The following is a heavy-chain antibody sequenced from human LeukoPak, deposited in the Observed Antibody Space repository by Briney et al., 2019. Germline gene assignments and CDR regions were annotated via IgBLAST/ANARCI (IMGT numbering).Heavy chain of an antibody. CDR1: GFTFSTYY. CDR3: ARDNNNGFDY. CDR2: ITSSGTTR. D-gene: IGHD1/OR15-1a*01. J-gene: IGHJ4*02. V-gene: IGHV3-11*04. Sequence: PGGSLRLSCAASGFTFSTYYMSWIRQAPGKGLEWLSYITSSGTTRDYADSVKGRFTISRDNAKNSLYLQMNRLRAEDTAVYYCARDNNNGFDYWGQGILVTVSS.